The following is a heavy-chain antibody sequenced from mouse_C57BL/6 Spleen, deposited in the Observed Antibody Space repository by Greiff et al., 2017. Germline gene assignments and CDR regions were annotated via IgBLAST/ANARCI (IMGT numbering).Heavy chain of an antibody. CDR2: ISDGGSYT. Sequence: EVQLVESGGGLVKPGGSLKLSCAASGFTFSSYAMSWVRQTPEKRLEWVATISDGGSYTYYPDNVKGRFTISRDNAKNNLYLQMSHLKSEDTAMYYCARGDGYYDDWGQGTTRTVSS. J-gene: IGHJ2*01. V-gene: IGHV5-4*01. D-gene: IGHD2-3*01. CDR1: GFTFSSYA. CDR3: ARGDGYYDD.